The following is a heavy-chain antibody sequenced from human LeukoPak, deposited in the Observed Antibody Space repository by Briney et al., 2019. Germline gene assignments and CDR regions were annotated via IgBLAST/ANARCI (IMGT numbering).Heavy chain of an antibody. Sequence: SETLSLTCTVSGGSISSFYWSWIRQPPGKGLEYIGYISYSGTTSYNPSLKSRVTISVDTSKNQFSLKLTSVTAADAAVYYCARDKGLPQAFDIWGQGTMVTVSS. CDR1: GGSISSFY. J-gene: IGHJ3*02. CDR3: ARDKGLPQAFDI. D-gene: IGHD5/OR15-5a*01. V-gene: IGHV4-59*01. CDR2: ISYSGTT.